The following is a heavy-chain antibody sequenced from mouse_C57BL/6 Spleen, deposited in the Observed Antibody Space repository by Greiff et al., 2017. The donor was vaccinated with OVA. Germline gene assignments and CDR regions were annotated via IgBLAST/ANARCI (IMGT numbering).Heavy chain of an antibody. CDR2: IHPSDSDT. D-gene: IGHD1-1*01. Sequence: QVQLQQPGAELVKPGASVQVSCKASGYPFTSYWMHWVTQRPGHGLEWIGRIHPSDSDTNYNQKFKGKATLTVDKSSSTAYMQLSSLTSEDAAVYYCAIVYGSSYPDYWGQGTTLTVSS. J-gene: IGHJ2*01. CDR1: GYPFTSYW. V-gene: IGHV1-74*01. CDR3: AIVYGSSYPDY.